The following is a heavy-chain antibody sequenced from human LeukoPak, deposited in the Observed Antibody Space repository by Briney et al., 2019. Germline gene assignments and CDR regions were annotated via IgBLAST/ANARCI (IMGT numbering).Heavy chain of an antibody. J-gene: IGHJ5*02. CDR3: AKETRGYSYGNWFDP. D-gene: IGHD5-18*01. CDR2: ISGSGGST. V-gene: IGHV3-23*01. CDR1: GFTFYSYA. Sequence: GGSLRLSCAASGFTFYSYAMSWVRQAPGKGLEWVSAISGSGGSTYYADSVKGRFTISRDNSKNTLYLQMNSLRAEDTAVYYCAKETRGYSYGNWFDPWGQGTLVTVSS.